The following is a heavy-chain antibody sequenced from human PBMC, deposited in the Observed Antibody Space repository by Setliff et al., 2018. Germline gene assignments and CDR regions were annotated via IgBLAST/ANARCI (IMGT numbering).Heavy chain of an antibody. D-gene: IGHD1-7*01. CDR1: GGSISVYY. Sequence: TLSLTCTVSGGSISVYYWTWIRQPPGKALEWLARIDWDDDKYYSTSLKTRLTISKDTSKNQVVLTMTNMDPVDTATYYCARLTGTDYYYYYMDAWGKGTTVTVSS. V-gene: IGHV2-70*11. J-gene: IGHJ6*03. CDR3: ARLTGTDYYYYYMDA. CDR2: IDWDDDK.